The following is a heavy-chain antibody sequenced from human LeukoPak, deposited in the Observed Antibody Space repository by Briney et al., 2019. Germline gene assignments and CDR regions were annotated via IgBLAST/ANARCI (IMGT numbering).Heavy chain of an antibody. D-gene: IGHD4-17*01. CDR3: ARHYYGDYFFDY. J-gene: IGHJ4*02. CDR2: IYFSGRT. Sequence: SETLSLTCTVSGGSISNYFWSWIRQPAGKGLEWIGRIYFSGRTNYNPSLKSRATMSVDTSKNQFSLKLTSVTVADTAVYYCARHYYGDYFFDYWGQGVLVTASS. CDR1: GGSISNYF. V-gene: IGHV4-4*07.